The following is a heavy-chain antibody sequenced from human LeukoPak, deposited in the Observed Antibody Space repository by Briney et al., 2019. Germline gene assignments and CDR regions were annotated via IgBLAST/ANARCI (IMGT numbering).Heavy chain of an antibody. CDR1: GGSFSGYY. J-gene: IGHJ5*02. Sequence: SETLSLTCAVYGGSFSGYYWSWIRRPPGKGLEWIGEINHSGSTNYNPSLRSRVTISVDTSKNQFSLKLSSVTAADTAVYYCARSGEDTGIAAAGTGSFDPWGQGTLVTVSS. CDR2: INHSGST. D-gene: IGHD6-13*01. CDR3: ARSGEDTGIAAAGTGSFDP. V-gene: IGHV4-34*01.